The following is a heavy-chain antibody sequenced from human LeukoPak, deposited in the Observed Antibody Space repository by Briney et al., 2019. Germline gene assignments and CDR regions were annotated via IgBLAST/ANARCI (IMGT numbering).Heavy chain of an antibody. CDR3: ARVGDSGYDLDY. D-gene: IGHD5-12*01. J-gene: IGHJ4*02. CDR2: THYSGAT. CDR1: GGSISSYY. Sequence: PSETLSPTCTVFGGSISSYYWSWLRQPPGKGLEYIGYTHYSGATNYNPSLKSRVTISLDTSKNQFSLTLSSVTAADTAVYYCARVGDSGYDLDYWGQGTLVTVSS. V-gene: IGHV4-59*01.